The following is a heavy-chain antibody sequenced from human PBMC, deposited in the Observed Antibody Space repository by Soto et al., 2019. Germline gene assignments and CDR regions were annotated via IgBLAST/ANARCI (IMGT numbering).Heavy chain of an antibody. D-gene: IGHD2-2*01. J-gene: IGHJ6*02. CDR3: ARGSCSSTSCSRTRYYYYYGMDV. V-gene: IGHV1-46*01. CDR2: INPSGGST. CDR1: GYTFTSYY. Sequence: ASVKVSCKASGYTFTSYYMHWVRQAPGQGLEWMGIINPSGGSTSYAQKFQGRVTMTRDTSTSTVYMELSSLRSEDTAVYYCARGSCSSTSCSRTRYYYYYGMDVWGQGITVTVSS.